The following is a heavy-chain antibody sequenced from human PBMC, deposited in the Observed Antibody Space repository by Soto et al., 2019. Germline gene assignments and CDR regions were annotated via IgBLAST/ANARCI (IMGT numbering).Heavy chain of an antibody. D-gene: IGHD1-26*01. J-gene: IGHJ4*02. Sequence: PSQTLSLTCAISGDSVSSNGAAWNWIRQSPSRGLEWLGRTYYRSRWYSDYAPSVKSRITVNPDTSQNQFSLQLNSVTPEDTAIYYCARDPPSFHSAFDFWGQGTLVTVSS. CDR1: GDSVSSNGAA. V-gene: IGHV6-1*01. CDR2: TYYRSRWYS. CDR3: ARDPPSFHSAFDF.